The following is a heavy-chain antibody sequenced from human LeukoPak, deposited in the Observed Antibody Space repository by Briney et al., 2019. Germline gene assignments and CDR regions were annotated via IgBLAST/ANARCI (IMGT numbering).Heavy chain of an antibody. Sequence: PSETLSLTCTVSGGSISSGSYYWSWIRQPAGKGLEWIGRIYTSGSTNYNPSLKSRVTISVDTSKNQFSLKLSSVTAADTAVYYCANYDILTAPDYWGQGALVTVSS. D-gene: IGHD3-9*01. J-gene: IGHJ4*02. V-gene: IGHV4-61*02. CDR2: IYTSGST. CDR3: ANYDILTAPDY. CDR1: GGSISSGSYY.